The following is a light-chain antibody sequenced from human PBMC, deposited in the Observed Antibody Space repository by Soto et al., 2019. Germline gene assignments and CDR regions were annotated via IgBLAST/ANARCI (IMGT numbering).Light chain of an antibody. CDR2: DAS. CDR1: QTISSW. V-gene: IGKV1-5*01. Sequence: DIQMTQSPFTLSASVGDRVTITCRSSQTISSWLAWNQQIPGKAPKLLIYDASNLESGVPSRFSGSGSGTEFTLTISSLQPEDFAVYYCQQYENYWTFGQGTKVDIK. J-gene: IGKJ1*01. CDR3: QQYENYWT.